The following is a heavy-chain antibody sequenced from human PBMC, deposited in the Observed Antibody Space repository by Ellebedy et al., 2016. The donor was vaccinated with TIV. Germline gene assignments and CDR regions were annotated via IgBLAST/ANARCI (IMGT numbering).Heavy chain of an antibody. J-gene: IGHJ4*02. CDR1: GYSFSSYW. D-gene: IGHD3-16*01. V-gene: IGHV5-10-1*01. CDR3: ARLGDAPYVYGQY. CDR2: IDPRDSYT. Sequence: GESLKISXKGSGYSFSSYWITWVRQMPGKGLEWMGRIDPRDSYTDNSPSFQGHVTISADKSVTTAYLQWSSLKASDTAIYYCARLGDAPYVYGQYWGQGTLVTVSS.